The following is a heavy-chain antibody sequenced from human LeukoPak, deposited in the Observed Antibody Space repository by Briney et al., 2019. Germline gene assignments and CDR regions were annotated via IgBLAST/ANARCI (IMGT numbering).Heavy chain of an antibody. V-gene: IGHV3-21*01. D-gene: IGHD6-13*01. J-gene: IGHJ4*02. CDR2: ISSSSSYI. CDR1: GFTFSSYS. Sequence: GGSLRLSCAASGFTFSSYSMNWVRQAPGKGLEWVSSISSSSSYIYYADSVKGRFTISRDNAKNSLYLQMNSLRAEDTAVYYCARAHAAGYSSSWYYGYWGQGTLVTVSS. CDR3: ARAHAAGYSSSWYYGY.